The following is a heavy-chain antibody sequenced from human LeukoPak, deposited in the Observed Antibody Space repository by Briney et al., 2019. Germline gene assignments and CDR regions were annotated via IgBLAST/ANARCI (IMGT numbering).Heavy chain of an antibody. D-gene: IGHD1-20*01. J-gene: IGHJ4*02. CDR2: INPSGGST. CDR3: ARVSLITGTTGYFDY. CDR1: GYTFTGYY. V-gene: IGHV1-46*01. Sequence: ASVKVSCKASGYTFTGYYIHWVRQAPGQGLEWMGIINPSGGSTNYAQKFQGRVTMTRDMSTRTLNMELSSLRSEDTAVYYCARVSLITGTTGYFDYWGQGTLVTVSS.